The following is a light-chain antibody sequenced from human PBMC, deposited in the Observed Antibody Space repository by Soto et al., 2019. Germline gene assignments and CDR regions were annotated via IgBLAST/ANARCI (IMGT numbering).Light chain of an antibody. V-gene: IGKV3-11*01. CDR3: QQRSNWPSIT. CDR1: QSVSSY. Sequence: EIVMTQSPATLSLSPGERATLSCSVSQSVSSYLAWYQQKPGQAPRLLLYDASTRATGIPARFSGSGSGTDFTLTISSLEPEDFAVYYCQQRSNWPSITFGQGTRLE. CDR2: DAS. J-gene: IGKJ5*01.